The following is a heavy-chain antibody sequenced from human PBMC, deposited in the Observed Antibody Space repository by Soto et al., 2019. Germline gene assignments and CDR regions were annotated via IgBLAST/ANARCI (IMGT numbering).Heavy chain of an antibody. D-gene: IGHD1-7*01. Sequence: EVQLVESGGGLVQPGGSVRLSCAASGFTFSSYWMHWVRQAPGKGLMWVSRIHNDGSTTRYADSVKGRFTISRDNAKNTLYLQMSSLRVEDTAVYYGARDNGNSYWGQGTLVTVSS. CDR3: ARDNGNSY. CDR1: GFTFSSYW. V-gene: IGHV3-74*01. J-gene: IGHJ4*01. CDR2: IHNDGSTT.